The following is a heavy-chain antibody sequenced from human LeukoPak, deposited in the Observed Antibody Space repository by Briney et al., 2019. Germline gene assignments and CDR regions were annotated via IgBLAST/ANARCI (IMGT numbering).Heavy chain of an antibody. V-gene: IGHV3-23*01. J-gene: IGHJ4*02. CDR2: ISGSAGST. D-gene: IGHD3-3*01. CDR1: GFPFSSYD. CDR3: AKDYGLPYY. Sequence: SGGSLRLSCAASGFPFSSYDMSWVRQAPGKGLEWVSGISGSAGSTYYADSVKGRFTISRDNSKSTLYLQMNSLRAEDTAVYYCAKDYGLPYYWGQGTLVTVSS.